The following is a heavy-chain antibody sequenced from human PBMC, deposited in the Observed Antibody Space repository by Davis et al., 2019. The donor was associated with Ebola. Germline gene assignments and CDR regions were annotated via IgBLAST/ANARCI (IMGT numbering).Heavy chain of an antibody. CDR3: ARYYRAVAGHFDY. J-gene: IGHJ4*02. CDR1: GFTFSSYS. Sequence: GGSLRLSCAASGFTFSSYSMNWARQAPGKGLEWVSSISSCSSYIYYADSVKGRFTISRDNAKNSLYLQMNSLRAEDTAVYYCARYYRAVAGHFDYWGQGTLVTVSS. CDR2: ISSCSSYI. V-gene: IGHV3-21*01. D-gene: IGHD6-19*01.